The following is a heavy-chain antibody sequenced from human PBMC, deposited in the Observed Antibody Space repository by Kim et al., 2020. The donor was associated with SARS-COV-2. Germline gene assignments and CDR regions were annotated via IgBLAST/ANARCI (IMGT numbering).Heavy chain of an antibody. J-gene: IGHJ4*02. V-gene: IGHV3-30*07. CDR3: ARNRDVFAFSSNYSLAF. D-gene: IGHD3-3*01. Sequence: SLRGRFTISRDSSRRTVYLQMNSLRPEDTAVYYCARNRDVFAFSSNYSLAFWGQGTQVTVSS.